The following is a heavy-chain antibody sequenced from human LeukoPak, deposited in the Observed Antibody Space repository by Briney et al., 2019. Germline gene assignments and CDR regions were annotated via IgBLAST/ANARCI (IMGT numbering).Heavy chain of an antibody. V-gene: IGHV4-39*01. CDR2: VFYSGTT. CDR3: ARLAAIRGVVFIDY. CDR1: GGSISSDSYY. Sequence: SETLSLTCTVSGGSISSDSYYWGWIRPPPGKGLELIGTVFYSGTTYYNPSLRSRLTISVDTSKNQFSLRLTSVTAADTTVYYCARLAAIRGVVFIDYWGQGALVTVSS. J-gene: IGHJ4*02. D-gene: IGHD3-10*01.